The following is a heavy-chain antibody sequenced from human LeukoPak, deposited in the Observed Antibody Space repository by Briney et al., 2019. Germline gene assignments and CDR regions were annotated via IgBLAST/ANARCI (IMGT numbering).Heavy chain of an antibody. Sequence: GGSLGLSCAASGFTFSSYAMHWVRQAPGKGLEWVAVISYDGSNKYYADSVKGRFTISRDNSKNTLYLQMNSLRAEDTAVYYCARDQSGGINYYDRGAFDIWDQGTMVTVSS. CDR1: GFTFSSYA. CDR3: ARDQSGGINYYDRGAFDI. V-gene: IGHV3-30-3*01. D-gene: IGHD3-22*01. J-gene: IGHJ3*02. CDR2: ISYDGSNK.